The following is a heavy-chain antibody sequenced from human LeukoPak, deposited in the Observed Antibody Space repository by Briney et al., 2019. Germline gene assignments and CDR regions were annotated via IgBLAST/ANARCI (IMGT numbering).Heavy chain of an antibody. V-gene: IGHV1-69*13. CDR1: GGTFSSYA. J-gene: IGHJ6*02. CDR2: IIPIFGTA. D-gene: IGHD1-26*01. Sequence: SVTVSCTASGGTFSSYAISWVRQAPGQGLEWMGGIIPIFGTANYAQKFQGRVTITADESTSTAYMELSSLRSEDTAVYYCARGEWGLLRAHYYYYGMDVWGQGTTVTVSS. CDR3: ARGEWGLLRAHYYYYGMDV.